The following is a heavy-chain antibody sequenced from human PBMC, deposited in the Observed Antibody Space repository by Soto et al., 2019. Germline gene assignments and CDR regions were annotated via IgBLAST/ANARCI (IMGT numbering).Heavy chain of an antibody. Sequence: LRLSCAASGFSFSSYWMSWVRQASGRGLEWVANINQDATRQSYVDSVEGRFSISRDNAKNSVYLQMNNLRVDDTAVYYCARVGLFDGNKPITLEFWGQGTLVTVSS. CDR1: GFSFSSYW. CDR3: ARVGLFDGNKPITLEF. V-gene: IGHV3-7*03. CDR2: INQDATRQ. D-gene: IGHD3-10*01. J-gene: IGHJ4*02.